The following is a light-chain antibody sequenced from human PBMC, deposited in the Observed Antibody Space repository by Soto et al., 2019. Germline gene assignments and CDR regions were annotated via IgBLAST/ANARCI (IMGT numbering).Light chain of an antibody. CDR3: QQYNEYLYT. V-gene: IGKV1-5*01. J-gene: IGKJ2*01. Sequence: EIPMTQSPSTLSASVGDRVNITCRASQSISTWVAWYQQRPGKAPKVLIYDASNLQSGVPSMFSGSGSGTEFTLTISSLPPDDFATYFCQQYNEYLYTFGQGTNLEFK. CDR2: DAS. CDR1: QSISTW.